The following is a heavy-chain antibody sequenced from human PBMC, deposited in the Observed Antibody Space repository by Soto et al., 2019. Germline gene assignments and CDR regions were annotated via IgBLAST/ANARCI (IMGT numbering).Heavy chain of an antibody. D-gene: IGHD6-13*01. Sequence: GGSLRLSCAASGFTFNIFGMHWVRQAPGKGLEWVAVISFDGTVKYYADSVKGRFTVSRDSPRNTLYLQMNSLRVEDTAVYYCAKRIASAGIIDYWGQGTLVTV. CDR1: GFTFNIFG. CDR3: AKRIASAGIIDY. V-gene: IGHV3-30*18. J-gene: IGHJ4*02. CDR2: ISFDGTVK.